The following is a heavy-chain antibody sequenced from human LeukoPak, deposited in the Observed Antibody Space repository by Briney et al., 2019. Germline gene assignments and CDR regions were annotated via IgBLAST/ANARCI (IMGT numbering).Heavy chain of an antibody. CDR3: ARQGGGYDPYYCYYMDV. D-gene: IGHD5-12*01. J-gene: IGHJ6*03. V-gene: IGHV4-39*01. Sequence: SETLFLTCTVSGGSISSSSYYWGWIRQPPGKGLEWIGSIYYSGSTYYNPSLTSRVTISVDTSKNQFSLKLSSVTAADTAVYYCARQGGGYDPYYCYYMDVWGKRTTVTVSS. CDR2: IYYSGST. CDR1: GGSISSSSYY.